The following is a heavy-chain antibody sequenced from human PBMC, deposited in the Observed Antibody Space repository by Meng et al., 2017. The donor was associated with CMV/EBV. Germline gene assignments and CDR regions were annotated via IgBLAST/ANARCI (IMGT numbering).Heavy chain of an antibody. CDR2: INHSGST. CDR1: GGSFSGYY. Sequence: GSLRLSCVVYGGSFSGYYWSWIRQPPGKGLEWIGEINHSGSTNYNPSLKSRVTISVDTSKNQFSLKLSSVTAADTAVYYCARGRGFCSSTSCYSRYYYYYGMDVWGQGTTVTVSS. J-gene: IGHJ6*02. D-gene: IGHD2-2*01. CDR3: ARGRGFCSSTSCYSRYYYYYGMDV. V-gene: IGHV4-34*01.